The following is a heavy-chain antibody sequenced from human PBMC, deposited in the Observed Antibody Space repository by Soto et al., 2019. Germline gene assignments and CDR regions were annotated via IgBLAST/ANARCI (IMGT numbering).Heavy chain of an antibody. J-gene: IGHJ4*02. CDR3: AKARKYYYDSSGYSQDTYYFDY. Sequence: LVKVSCKASGGTFSSYAISWVRQAPGQGLEWMGGIIPIFGTANYAQKFQGRGTITADESTSTAYMELSSLKSEDTAVYYCAKARKYYYDSSGYSQDTYYFDYWGQGTLVTVSS. CDR2: IIPIFGTA. CDR1: GGTFSSYA. V-gene: IGHV1-69*13. D-gene: IGHD3-22*01.